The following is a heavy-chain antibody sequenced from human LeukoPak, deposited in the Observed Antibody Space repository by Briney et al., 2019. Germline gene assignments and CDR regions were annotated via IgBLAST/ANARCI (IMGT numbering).Heavy chain of an antibody. CDR1: GASISSYY. CDR2: IYTSGST. J-gene: IGHJ6*03. Sequence: PSQTLSLTYPVSGASISSYYWSWVRQPPGKGLEWLGYIYTSGSTTYNPSLKTRAPMSVEMSKNQFSLKLSSATAADAAVYYCARHRRAAAGISYYYMDVWGKGTTVTVSS. V-gene: IGHV4-4*09. D-gene: IGHD6-13*01. CDR3: ARHRRAAAGISYYYMDV.